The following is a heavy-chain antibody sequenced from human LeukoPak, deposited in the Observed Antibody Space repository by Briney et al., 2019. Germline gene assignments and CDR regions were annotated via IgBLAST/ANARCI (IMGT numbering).Heavy chain of an antibody. CDR1: GGSFSGYY. Sequence: SETLSLTCAVYGGSFSGYYWSWIRQPPGKGLEWIGEINHSGSTNYNPSLKSRVIISLDTSKNQFSLKVRSVTAADTAVYYCARAGYSNSVDYWGQGTLVTVSS. V-gene: IGHV4-34*01. CDR2: INHSGST. J-gene: IGHJ4*02. D-gene: IGHD4-11*01. CDR3: ARAGYSNSVDY.